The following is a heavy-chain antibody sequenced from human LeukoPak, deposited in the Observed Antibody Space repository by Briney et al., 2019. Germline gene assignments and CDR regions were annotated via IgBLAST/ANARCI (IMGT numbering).Heavy chain of an antibody. CDR1: GGSISSGGYS. V-gene: IGHV4-30-2*01. Sequence: SETLSLTCAVSGGSISSGGYSWSWIRQPPGKGLEWIGYIYHSGSTYYNPSLKSRVTISVDRSKNQFSLKLSSVTAADTAVYYCATTFRVGDFWSGFGFDYWGQGTLVTVSS. J-gene: IGHJ4*02. D-gene: IGHD3-3*01. CDR2: IYHSGST. CDR3: ATTFRVGDFWSGFGFDY.